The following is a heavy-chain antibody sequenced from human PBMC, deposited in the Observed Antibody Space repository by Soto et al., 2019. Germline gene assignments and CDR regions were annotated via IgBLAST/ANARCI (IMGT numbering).Heavy chain of an antibody. D-gene: IGHD6-6*01. Sequence: PGGSLRLSCAASGFTFSSYGMHWVRQAPGKGLEWVAVIWYDGSNKYYADSVKGRFTISRDNSKNTLYLQMNSLRAEDKAVYYCARDKLSSSDYYYGMDVWGQGTTVTVSS. CDR1: GFTFSSYG. J-gene: IGHJ6*02. CDR2: IWYDGSNK. CDR3: ARDKLSSSDYYYGMDV. V-gene: IGHV3-33*01.